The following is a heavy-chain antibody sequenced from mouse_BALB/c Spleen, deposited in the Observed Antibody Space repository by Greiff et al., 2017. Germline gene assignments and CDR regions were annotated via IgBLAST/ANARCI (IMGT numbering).Heavy chain of an antibody. Sequence: DVMLVESGGDLVKPGGSLKLSCAASGFTFSSYGMSWVRQTPDKRLEWVATISSGGSYTYYPDSVKGRFTISRDNAKNTLYLQMSSLKSEDTAMYYCARHKDITTVVATRGWYFDVWGAGTTVTVSS. CDR2: ISSGGSYT. CDR3: ARHKDITTVVATRGWYFDV. CDR1: GFTFSSYG. J-gene: IGHJ1*01. V-gene: IGHV5-6*02. D-gene: IGHD1-1*01.